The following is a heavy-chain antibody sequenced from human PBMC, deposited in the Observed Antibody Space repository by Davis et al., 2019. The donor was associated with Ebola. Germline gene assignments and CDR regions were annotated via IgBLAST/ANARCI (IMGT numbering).Heavy chain of an antibody. CDR3: ARDAPPTWNYYYGMDV. CDR1: GGSFSGYY. J-gene: IGHJ6*02. CDR2: INHIGST. Sequence: SETLSLTCAVYGGSFSGYYWSWIRQPPGKGLEWIGEINHIGSTNYNPSLKSRVTISVDTSKNQFSLKLSSVTAADTAVYYCARDAPPTWNYYYGMDVWGQGTTVTVSS. D-gene: IGHD1-1*01. V-gene: IGHV4-34*01.